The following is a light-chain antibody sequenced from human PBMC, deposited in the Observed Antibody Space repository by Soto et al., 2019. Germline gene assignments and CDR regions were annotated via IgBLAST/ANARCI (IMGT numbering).Light chain of an antibody. CDR3: QQYSNYWT. Sequence: DIQMTQSPPTLSASVGDRVTITCRASQGIGDWLAWYQQKPGKGPKLLIYRASKLENGVPSRFSGGGSGTEFSLTISNLQPGDFATYYCQQYSNYWTFGQGTKVEIK. V-gene: IGKV1-5*03. CDR1: QGIGDW. CDR2: RAS. J-gene: IGKJ1*01.